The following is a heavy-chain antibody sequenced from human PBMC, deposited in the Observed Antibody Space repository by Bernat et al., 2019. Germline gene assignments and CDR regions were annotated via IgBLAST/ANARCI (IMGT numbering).Heavy chain of an antibody. J-gene: IGHJ4*02. D-gene: IGHD6-19*01. CDR3: ARGGGIGSGWYFDY. CDR1: GFTFSSYG. CDR2: IWYDGSNK. Sequence: QVQLVESGGGVVQPGRSLRLSCAASGFTFSSYGMHWVRQAPGKGLGWVAVIWYDGSNKYYADSGKGRFTISRDNSKNTLYLQMNSLRAEDTAVYYCARGGGIGSGWYFDYWGQGTLVTVSS. V-gene: IGHV3-33*01.